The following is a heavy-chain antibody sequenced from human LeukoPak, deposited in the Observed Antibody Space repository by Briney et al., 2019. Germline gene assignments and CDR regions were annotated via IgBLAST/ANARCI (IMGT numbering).Heavy chain of an antibody. V-gene: IGHV3-53*01. J-gene: IGHJ4*02. CDR2: IYSAGST. CDR3: ARRAGAYSHPYDY. CDR1: RFTFSSYA. Sequence: GGSLRLSCAASRFTFSSYAMSWVRQAPGKGLEWVSFIYSAGSTHYSDSAKGRFTISIDNSTNTTYRLMNGLILDDTAVYYCARRAGAYSHPYDYWGQGTLVTVSS. D-gene: IGHD4/OR15-4a*01.